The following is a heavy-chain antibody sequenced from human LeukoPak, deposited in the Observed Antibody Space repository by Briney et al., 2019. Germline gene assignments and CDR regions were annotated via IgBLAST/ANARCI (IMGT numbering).Heavy chain of an antibody. V-gene: IGHV3-7*03. CDR3: ARAQTYGDSRLLLDY. J-gene: IGHJ4*02. CDR1: GFMFSSYW. CDR2: IKEDGSEK. D-gene: IGHD4-17*01. Sequence: PGGSLRLSCAASGFMFSSYWMSWVRQAPGKGLEWVADIKEDGSEKSYVDSVKGRFTISRDNAKNSQYLQMNSLSVEDTALYYCARAQTYGDSRLLLDYWGQGTLVTVSS.